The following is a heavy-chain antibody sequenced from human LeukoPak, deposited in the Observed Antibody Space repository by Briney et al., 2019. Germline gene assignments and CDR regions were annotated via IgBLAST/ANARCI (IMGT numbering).Heavy chain of an antibody. Sequence: HPGGSLRLSCAASGFTFSSYAMSWVRQAPGKGLEWVSAISGSGGSTYYADSVKGRFTISRDNSKNTLYLQMNSLRAEDTAVYYCANDVLWFGELPDRFDYWGQGTLVTVSS. D-gene: IGHD3-10*01. CDR2: ISGSGGST. CDR1: GFTFSSYA. CDR3: ANDVLWFGELPDRFDY. V-gene: IGHV3-23*01. J-gene: IGHJ4*02.